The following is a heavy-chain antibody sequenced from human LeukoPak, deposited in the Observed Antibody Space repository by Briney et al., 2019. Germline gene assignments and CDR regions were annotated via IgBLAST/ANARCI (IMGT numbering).Heavy chain of an antibody. CDR1: GLTFGSYA. J-gene: IGHJ4*02. CDR3: AKEVSSGWYPPFDY. D-gene: IGHD6-19*01. Sequence: PGGSLRLSCAASGLTFGSYAMSWVRQAPGKGLEWVSGISGSGGSTYYADSVKGRFTISRDNSKNTLYLQMNSPRAEDTAVYYCAKEVSSGWYPPFDYWGQGTLVTVSS. V-gene: IGHV3-23*01. CDR2: ISGSGGST.